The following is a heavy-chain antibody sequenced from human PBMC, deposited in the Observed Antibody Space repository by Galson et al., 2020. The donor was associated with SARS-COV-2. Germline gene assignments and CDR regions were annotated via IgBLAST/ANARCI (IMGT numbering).Heavy chain of an antibody. CDR2: IFYSGST. CDR1: GGSISGYY. J-gene: IGHJ4*02. CDR3: ARGFGES. Sequence: SETLSLTCTVSGGSISGYYWTWIRQPPGKGLELIGYIFYSGSTNYNPSLKSRVTISVDTSKNQFSLRLSSVTAAYTAVYYCARGFGESWGQGTLVTVSS. D-gene: IGHD3-10*01. V-gene: IGHV4-59*01.